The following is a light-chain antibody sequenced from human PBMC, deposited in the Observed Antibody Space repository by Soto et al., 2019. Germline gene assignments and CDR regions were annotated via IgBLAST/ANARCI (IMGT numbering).Light chain of an antibody. CDR2: AAS. CDR1: QRISSNY. V-gene: IGKV3-20*01. Sequence: DIVLTQSPGTLSLSPGERATLSCRASQRISSNYLGWYQQKPGQAPRLLIYAASSRATGIPDRFSGSGSGTDFTLTISRLEPEDFAVYYCQDDGSSPQTFGQGTKVDIK. J-gene: IGKJ1*01. CDR3: QDDGSSPQT.